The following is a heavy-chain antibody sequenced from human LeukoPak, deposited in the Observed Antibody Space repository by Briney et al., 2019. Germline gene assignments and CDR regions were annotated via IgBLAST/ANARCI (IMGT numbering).Heavy chain of an antibody. D-gene: IGHD6-19*01. Sequence: ASVKVSCKASGYTFTSYDINWVRQATGQGLEWMGWISAYNGNTNYAQKLQGRVTMTTDTSTSTAYMELRSLRSDDTAVYYCARVEVAGGYYMDVWGKGTTVTVSS. CDR2: ISAYNGNT. CDR3: ARVEVAGGYYMDV. J-gene: IGHJ6*03. CDR1: GYTFTSYD. V-gene: IGHV1-18*01.